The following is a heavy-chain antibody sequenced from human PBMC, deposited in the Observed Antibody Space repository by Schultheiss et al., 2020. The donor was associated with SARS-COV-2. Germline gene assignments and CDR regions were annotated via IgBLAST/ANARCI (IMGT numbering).Heavy chain of an antibody. Sequence: ASVKVSCKASGYTFTGYYMHWVRQAPGQGLEWMGWINPNSGGTNYAQKFQGWVTMTRDTSISTAYVELSRLRSDDTAVYYCARGGGRYYYYGMDVWGQGTTVTVSS. CDR1: GYTFTGYY. J-gene: IGHJ6*02. CDR3: ARGGGRYYYYGMDV. V-gene: IGHV1-2*04. CDR2: INPNSGGT.